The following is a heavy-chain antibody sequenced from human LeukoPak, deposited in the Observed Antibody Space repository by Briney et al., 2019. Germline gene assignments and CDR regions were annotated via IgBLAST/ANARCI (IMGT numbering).Heavy chain of an antibody. D-gene: IGHD1-20*01. Sequence: GESLKISCKGSGYSFATYWIAWVRQMPGKGLEWMGIIYPGDSDTRYSPSFQGQVTISADKSISTAYLQWSSLKASDTAMYYCARSYNWNFDNWGQGTLVTVSS. CDR2: IYPGDSDT. CDR1: GYSFATYW. V-gene: IGHV5-51*01. J-gene: IGHJ4*02. CDR3: ARSYNWNFDN.